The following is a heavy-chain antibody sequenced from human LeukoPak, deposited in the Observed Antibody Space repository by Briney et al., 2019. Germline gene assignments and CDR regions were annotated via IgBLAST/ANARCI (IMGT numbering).Heavy chain of an antibody. J-gene: IGHJ3*02. D-gene: IGHD3-22*01. CDR2: IYPGDSDT. Sequence: GESLKISCKGSGYSFTSYWIGWVRQMPGKGLEWMGIIYPGDSDTRYSPSFQGQVTISADKSISTAYLQWSSLKASDTAMYYCARPYYYDSSGYLGDAFDIWGQGTLVTVSS. CDR1: GYSFTSYW. V-gene: IGHV5-51*01. CDR3: ARPYYYDSSGYLGDAFDI.